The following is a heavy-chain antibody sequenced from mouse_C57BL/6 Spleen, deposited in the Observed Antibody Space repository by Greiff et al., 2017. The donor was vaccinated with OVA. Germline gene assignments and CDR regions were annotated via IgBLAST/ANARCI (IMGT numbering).Heavy chain of an antibody. V-gene: IGHV5-6*01. CDR2: ISSGGSYT. J-gene: IGHJ1*03. Sequence: EVQLVESGGDLVKPGGSLKLSCAASGFTFSSYGMSWVRQTPDKRLEWVATISSGGSYTYYPDSVKGRFTISRDNAKNTLYLQMSSLKSEDTAMDYCARQEDYWYFDVWGTGTTVTVSS. CDR1: GFTFSSYG. CDR3: ARQEDYWYFDV.